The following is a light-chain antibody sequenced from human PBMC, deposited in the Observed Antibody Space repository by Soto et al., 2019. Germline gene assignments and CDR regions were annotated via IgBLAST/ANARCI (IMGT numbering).Light chain of an antibody. CDR2: WAS. CDR3: QPYYSNPLT. J-gene: IGKJ2*01. V-gene: IGKV4-1*01. Sequence: DIVMTQSPDSLAVSLGERATINCKSSQSVLYSSNNKNYLAWYQHKPGQPPKLLIYWASTRESGVPDRFSGSGSGTDFTLSFSSLQAVDVAVYYCQPYYSNPLTFGQGTKLEIK. CDR1: QSVLYSSNNKNY.